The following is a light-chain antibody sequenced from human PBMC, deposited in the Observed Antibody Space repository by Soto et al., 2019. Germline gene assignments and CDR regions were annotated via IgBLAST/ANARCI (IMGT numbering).Light chain of an antibody. CDR2: GVS. CDR3: CSYVDTDTWV. V-gene: IGLV2-11*01. J-gene: IGLJ3*02. Sequence: QSALAQPRSVSGSPGQSVTISCTGTNSDVGGYNYVSWYQQYPGKAPKLMISGVSGRPSGVPDRFSGSKSGNTASLTIPGLQAEDEADYYCCSYVDTDTWVFGGGTKVTVL. CDR1: NSDVGGYNY.